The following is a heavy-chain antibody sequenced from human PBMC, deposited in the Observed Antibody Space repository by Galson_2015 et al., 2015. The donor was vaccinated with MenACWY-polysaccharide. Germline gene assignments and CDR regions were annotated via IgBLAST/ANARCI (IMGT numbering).Heavy chain of an antibody. CDR1: GFTFSSLG. D-gene: IGHD1-26*01. J-gene: IGHJ4*02. V-gene: IGHV3-33*01. CDR2: IWYDGSDK. Sequence: SLRLSCAASGFTFSSLGMHWVRQAPGKGLEWVAVIWYDGSDKFYADPVKGRFTISRDNSKNTLYLQMESLRAEDTAVYYCARERYSGSGLDYWGQGTLVTVSS. CDR3: ARERYSGSGLDY.